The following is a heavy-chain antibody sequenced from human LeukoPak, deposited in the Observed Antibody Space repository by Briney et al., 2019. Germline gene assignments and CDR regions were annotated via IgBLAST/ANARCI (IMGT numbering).Heavy chain of an antibody. CDR2: IYSGANT. D-gene: IGHD3-3*01. Sequence: GGSLRLSCAASGFTVSDNYMTWVRQAPGKGLEWVSVIYSGANTYYADSVKGRFTISRDNSKNTLYLQMNSLRAEDTAVYYCAKVIDFWSGSTAYYFDYWGQGTLVTVSS. J-gene: IGHJ4*02. V-gene: IGHV3-53*01. CDR1: GFTVSDNY. CDR3: AKVIDFWSGSTAYYFDY.